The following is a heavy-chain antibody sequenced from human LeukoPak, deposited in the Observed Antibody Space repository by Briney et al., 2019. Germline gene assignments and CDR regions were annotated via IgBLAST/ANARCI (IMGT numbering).Heavy chain of an antibody. J-gene: IGHJ4*02. Sequence: GGSLRLSCAASGFTFSSYAMSWVRQAPGKGLDWVSAISGSGGSTYYADSVKGRFTISRDNSKNTLYLQMNSLRAEDTAVYYCAKVWYRSYYDILTGYYSDYWGQGTLVTVSS. CDR1: GFTFSSYA. CDR2: ISGSGGST. V-gene: IGHV3-23*01. CDR3: AKVWYRSYYDILTGYYSDY. D-gene: IGHD3-9*01.